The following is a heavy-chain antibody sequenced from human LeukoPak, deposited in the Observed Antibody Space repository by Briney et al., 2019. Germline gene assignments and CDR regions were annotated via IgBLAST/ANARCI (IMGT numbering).Heavy chain of an antibody. J-gene: IGHJ5*02. Sequence: PGGSLRLSCAASGFTFSSYEMNWVRQAPGKGLEWVSYISSSGSTIYYADSVKGRFTISRDNAKNSLYLQMNSLRAEDTAVYYCARDLGYCSGGSCSGWFDPWGQGTLVTVSS. D-gene: IGHD2-15*01. V-gene: IGHV3-48*03. CDR1: GFTFSSYE. CDR3: ARDLGYCSGGSCSGWFDP. CDR2: ISSSGSTI.